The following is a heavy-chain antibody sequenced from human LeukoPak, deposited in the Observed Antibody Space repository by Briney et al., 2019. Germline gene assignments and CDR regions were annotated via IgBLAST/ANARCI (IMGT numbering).Heavy chain of an antibody. J-gene: IGHJ3*02. CDR1: RXPFRSYE. CDR2: ISDTGIQ. V-gene: IGHV3-48*03. Sequence: GGALRLSCAASRXPFRSYEMNWVRQASGKGLERVSYISDTGIQHYADSVKGRLTISRDTAKNTLYLQMNRLRVEDMAVYYCAREDTVVAFDIWGQGTTVTV. D-gene: IGHD4-11*01. CDR3: AREDTVVAFDI.